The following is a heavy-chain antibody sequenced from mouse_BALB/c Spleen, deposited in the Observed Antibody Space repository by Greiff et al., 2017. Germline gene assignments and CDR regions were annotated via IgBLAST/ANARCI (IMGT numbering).Heavy chain of an antibody. CDR2: IDPENGDT. V-gene: IGHV14-4*02. Sequence: EVKLLESGAELVRSGASLKLSCTASGFNIKDYYMHWVKQRPEQGLEWIGWIDPENGDTEYAPKFQGKATMTADTSSNTAYLQLSSLTSEDTAVYYCNAGSTYYFDYWGQGTTLTVSS. D-gene: IGHD1-1*01. CDR3: NAGSTYYFDY. CDR1: GFNIKDYY. J-gene: IGHJ2*01.